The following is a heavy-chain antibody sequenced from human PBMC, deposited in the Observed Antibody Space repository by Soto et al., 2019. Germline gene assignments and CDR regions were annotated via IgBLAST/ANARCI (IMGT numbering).Heavy chain of an antibody. CDR3: ARGSMTTVTDNWFDP. CDR2: ISAYNGNT. D-gene: IGHD4-17*01. Sequence: AAVKVSCKASGYTFTSYGISWVRQAPGQGLEWMGWISAYNGNTNYAQKLQGRVTMTTDTSTSTAYMELRSLRSDDTAVYYCARGSMTTVTDNWFDPWGQGTLVTVSS. J-gene: IGHJ5*02. CDR1: GYTFTSYG. V-gene: IGHV1-18*01.